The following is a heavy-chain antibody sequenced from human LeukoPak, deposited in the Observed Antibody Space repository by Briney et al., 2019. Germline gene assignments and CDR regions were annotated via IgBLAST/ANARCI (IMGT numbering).Heavy chain of an antibody. CDR2: ISYDGSNK. D-gene: IGHD6-19*01. CDR3: ARAREQWLAYFDY. V-gene: IGHV3-30*19. J-gene: IGHJ4*02. Sequence: PGRSLRLSCAASGFTFSSYGMHWVRQAPGKGLEWVAVISYDGSNKYYADSVKGRFTISRDNSKNTLYLQMNSLRAEDTAVYYCARAREQWLAYFDYWGQGTLVTVSS. CDR1: GFTFSSYG.